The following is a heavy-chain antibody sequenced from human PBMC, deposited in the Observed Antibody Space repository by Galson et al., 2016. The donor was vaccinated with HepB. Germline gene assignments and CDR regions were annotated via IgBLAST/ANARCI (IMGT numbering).Heavy chain of an antibody. V-gene: IGHV3-21*01. CDR2: ISESSRYI. D-gene: IGHD6-19*01. Sequence: SLRLSCAASGFTFSSYSMNWVRQAPGRGLEWVSSISESSRYIYSADSVKGRFTVSRDNAKNSLYLQMNSLRAEDTAMYYCARDRGIGGAVAGPVDYWGQGTLVTVSS. J-gene: IGHJ4*02. CDR3: ARDRGIGGAVAGPVDY. CDR1: GFTFSSYS.